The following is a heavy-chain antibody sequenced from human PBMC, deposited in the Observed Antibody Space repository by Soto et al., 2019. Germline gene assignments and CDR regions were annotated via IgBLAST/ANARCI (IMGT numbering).Heavy chain of an antibody. J-gene: IGHJ1*01. Sequence: LRLSCAASGFTFTSFAMHWIRQAPGKGLEWVAVISSDGTNILYADSVKGRFTISRDNSKKMLYLQMSSLRTEDTAVYYCAKDRLSSGWYEYFQFWGQGTLVTVSS. CDR3: AKDRLSSGWYEYFQF. CDR2: ISSDGTNI. V-gene: IGHV3-30*04. CDR1: GFTFTSFA. D-gene: IGHD6-19*01.